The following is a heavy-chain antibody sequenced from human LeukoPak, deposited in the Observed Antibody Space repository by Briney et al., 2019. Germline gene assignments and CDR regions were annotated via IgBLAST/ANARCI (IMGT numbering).Heavy chain of an antibody. CDR3: ARGSRITMIMGYEDY. J-gene: IGHJ4*02. CDR1: GFTFSSSA. V-gene: IGHV3-23*01. D-gene: IGHD3-22*01. Sequence: GGSLRLSCAASGFTFSSSAMTWGRRAPGKGLEGVSAISDNGYDTFYADSVKGRFTISRDNSKNAVYLQMNSLRAEDTAIYYCARGSRITMIMGYEDYWGQGTLVTVSS. CDR2: ISDNGYDT.